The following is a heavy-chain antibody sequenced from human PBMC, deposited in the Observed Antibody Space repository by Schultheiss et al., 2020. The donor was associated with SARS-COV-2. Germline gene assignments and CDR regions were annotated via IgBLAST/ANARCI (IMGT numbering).Heavy chain of an antibody. CDR2: IYHSGST. Sequence: SCAVSGGSISSGNWWNWVRQPPGKGLEWIGEIYHSGSTNYNPSLKSRVTISVDKSKNQFSLRLSSVTAADTALYYCARQPSRTRSGLDYWGQGILVTVSS. V-gene: IGHV4-4*02. J-gene: IGHJ4*02. CDR3: ARQPSRTRSGLDY. D-gene: IGHD2-2*01. CDR1: GGSISSGNW.